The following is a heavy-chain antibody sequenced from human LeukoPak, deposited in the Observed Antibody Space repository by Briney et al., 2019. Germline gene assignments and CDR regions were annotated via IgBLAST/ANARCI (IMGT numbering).Heavy chain of an antibody. V-gene: IGHV4-30-2*01. CDR1: GGSISSGGYY. CDR2: IYHSGST. Sequence: SETLSLTCTVSGGSISSGGYYWSWIRQPPGKGLEWIGYIYHSGSTYYNPSLKSRVTISVDRSKNQFSLKLSSVTAADTAVYYCARAGYYGSGSFWFDPWGQGTLVTVSS. CDR3: ARAGYYGSGSFWFDP. J-gene: IGHJ5*02. D-gene: IGHD3-10*01.